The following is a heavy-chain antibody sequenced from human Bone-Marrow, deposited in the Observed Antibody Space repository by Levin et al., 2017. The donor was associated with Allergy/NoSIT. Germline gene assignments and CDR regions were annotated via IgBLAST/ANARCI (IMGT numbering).Heavy chain of an antibody. D-gene: IGHD6-19*01. V-gene: IGHV3-33*01. CDR2: IWFDGTNK. J-gene: IGHJ4*02. Sequence: QHGESLKISCAASGFTFSSYAMHWVRQAPGKGLEWVAFIWFDGTNKYYADSVKGRFTISRDNSKNTLYLQMNSLRAEDTAVYYCARAGRSSDWNPYYFDYGGQGTLVTVSS. CDR1: GFTFSSYA. CDR3: ARAGRSSDWNPYYFDY.